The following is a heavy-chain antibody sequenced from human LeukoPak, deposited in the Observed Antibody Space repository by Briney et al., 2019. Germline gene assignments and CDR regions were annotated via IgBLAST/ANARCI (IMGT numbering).Heavy chain of an antibody. V-gene: IGHV4-34*01. D-gene: IGHD3-22*01. CDR3: ARGRGDSSGYYYLHY. CDR2: INHSGST. CDR1: GGSISSYY. Sequence: SETLSLTCTVSGGSISSYYWSWIRQPPGKGLEWIGEINHSGSTNYNPSLKSRVTISVDTSKNQFSLKLSSVTAADTAVYYCARGRGDSSGYYYLHYWGQGTLVTVSS. J-gene: IGHJ4*02.